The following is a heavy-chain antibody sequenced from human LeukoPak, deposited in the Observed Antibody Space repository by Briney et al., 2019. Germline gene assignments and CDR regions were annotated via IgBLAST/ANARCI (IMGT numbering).Heavy chain of an antibody. Sequence: SETLSLTCTVSGGSISSGSYYWSWIRQPAGTGLEWIGRIYTSGSTNYNPSLKSRVTISVDTSKNQFSLKLSSVTAADTAVYYCARTFYYDSSGYYSDAFDIWGQGTMVTVSS. CDR2: IYTSGST. V-gene: IGHV4-61*02. CDR1: GGSISSGSYY. D-gene: IGHD3-22*01. J-gene: IGHJ3*02. CDR3: ARTFYYDSSGYYSDAFDI.